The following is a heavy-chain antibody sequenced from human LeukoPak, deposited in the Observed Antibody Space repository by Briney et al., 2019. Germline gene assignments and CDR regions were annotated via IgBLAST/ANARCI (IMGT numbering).Heavy chain of an antibody. Sequence: GASVKVSCKASGYTFTSYAISWVRQAPGQGLEWMGGIIPIFGTANYAQKFQGRVTITADESTSTAYMELSNLRSGDTAVYYCARGPLRLGYCSGGSCYHFDYWGQGTLVTVSS. CDR2: IIPIFGTA. CDR3: ARGPLRLGYCSGGSCYHFDY. D-gene: IGHD2-15*01. V-gene: IGHV1-69*13. J-gene: IGHJ4*02. CDR1: GYTFTSYA.